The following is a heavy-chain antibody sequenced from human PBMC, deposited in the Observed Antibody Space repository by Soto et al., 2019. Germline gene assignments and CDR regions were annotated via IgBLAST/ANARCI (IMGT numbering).Heavy chain of an antibody. CDR2: INKDGSVK. V-gene: IGHV3-64*01. CDR3: ARDHHLFTYYDFWSPGPHDAFDI. D-gene: IGHD3-3*01. Sequence: GGSPRLSSAAPGFTFSSYAMHWVRQAPGKGLEYVSAINKDGSVKYYVNSVKGRFTISRDNAKNTLYLQMNSLRAEDTAVYYCARDHHLFTYYDFWSPGPHDAFDIWGQGTMVTVSS. CDR1: GFTFSSYA. J-gene: IGHJ3*02.